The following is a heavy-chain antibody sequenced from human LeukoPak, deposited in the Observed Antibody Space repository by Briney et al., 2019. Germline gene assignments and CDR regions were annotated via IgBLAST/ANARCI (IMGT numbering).Heavy chain of an antibody. CDR2: IYYSGST. D-gene: IGHD3-3*01. CDR3: ARVGGTRYDFWAGYTNRPPFEY. V-gene: IGHV4-39*07. Sequence: SETLSLTCTVSGGSISSSSYYWGWIRQPPGKGLEWIGSIYYSGSTYYNPSLKSRVTISVDTSKNQFSLKLSSVTAADTAVYYCARVGGTRYDFWAGYTNRPPFEYWGQGTLVTVSS. J-gene: IGHJ4*02. CDR1: GGSISSSSYY.